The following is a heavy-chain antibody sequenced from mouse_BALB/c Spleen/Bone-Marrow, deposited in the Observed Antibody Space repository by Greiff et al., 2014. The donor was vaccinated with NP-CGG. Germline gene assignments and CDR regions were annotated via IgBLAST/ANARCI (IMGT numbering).Heavy chain of an antibody. D-gene: IGHD6-1*01. CDR2: IDPGNGDT. V-gene: IGHV14-4*02. CDR1: GFNIKDYY. J-gene: IGHJ2*01. CDR3: NAEHGNYHYFDY. Sequence: EVKLVESGAELVRSGASVKLSCTASGFNIKDYYMHWVKQRPEQGLEWIGWIDPGNGDTEYAPKFQGKATMTAATSSNTAYLQLSSLTSEDTAVYYCNAEHGNYHYFDYWGQGTTLTVSS.